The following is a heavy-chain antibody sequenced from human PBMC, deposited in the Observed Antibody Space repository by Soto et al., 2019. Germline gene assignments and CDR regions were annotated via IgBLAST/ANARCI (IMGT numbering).Heavy chain of an antibody. CDR2: FSGGVESP. J-gene: IGHJ4*02. CDR3: VKHYSDFWSGLNFFDS. Sequence: GRPLRLPWSASGVTFSSYARHWVRQAPGKGLEWVSAFSGGVESPYYTDSVQGRFTISRDNSRHTLHLQMNSLRAEDTAVYYCVKHYSDFWSGLNFFDSWGQGTLVTVSS. D-gene: IGHD3-3*01. CDR1: GVTFSSYA. V-gene: IGHV3-23*01.